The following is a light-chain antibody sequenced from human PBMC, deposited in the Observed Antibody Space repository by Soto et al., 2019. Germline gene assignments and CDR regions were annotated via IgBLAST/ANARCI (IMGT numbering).Light chain of an antibody. J-gene: IGKJ3*01. CDR2: DAS. CDR1: QSVGKY. Sequence: EIVMTQSPATLSLSPGERATLSCRASQSVGKYLVWYQQKPGQAPRLLIYDASNRAPGIPARFSGSGSGTDFTLTISSLEPEDFAVYYCLEYDSSTFTFGPGTKVDIK. V-gene: IGKV3-11*01. CDR3: LEYDSSTFT.